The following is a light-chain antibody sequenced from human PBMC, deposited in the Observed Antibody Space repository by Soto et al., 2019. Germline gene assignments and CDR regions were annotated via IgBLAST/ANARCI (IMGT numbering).Light chain of an antibody. CDR1: QAIRSTS. V-gene: IGKV3-20*01. J-gene: IGKJ1*01. Sequence: IVLTQSPGTLSLSPGETATLSCRATQAIRSTSLVWYQKKPGQAPRLLIYGGSTRATGLPDRLSGRGFETDFTLTITELEPEDFAVYYCQHYSTSTWTVGQGTRV. CDR2: GGS. CDR3: QHYSTSTWT.